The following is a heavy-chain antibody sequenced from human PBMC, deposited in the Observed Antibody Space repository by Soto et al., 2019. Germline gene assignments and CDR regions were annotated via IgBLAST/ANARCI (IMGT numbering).Heavy chain of an antibody. D-gene: IGHD2-15*01. CDR3: ARGYCSGGSCYAYIWFDP. Sequence: QVQLVQSGAEVKKPGSSVKVSCKASGCTFSSYAISWVRQAPGHGLEWMGGIIPIFGTANYAQKFQGRVTITADESTSTAYMELSSLSSEDTAVYYCARGYCSGGSCYAYIWFDPWGQGTLVTVSS. V-gene: IGHV1-69*12. CDR2: IIPIFGTA. J-gene: IGHJ5*02. CDR1: GCTFSSYA.